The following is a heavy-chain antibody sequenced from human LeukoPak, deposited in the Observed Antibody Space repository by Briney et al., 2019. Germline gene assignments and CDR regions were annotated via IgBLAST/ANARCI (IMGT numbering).Heavy chain of an antibody. D-gene: IGHD3-22*01. Sequence: ASVKVSCKASGYTFTGYYMHWVRQAPGQGLEWMGWLNPNSGGTNYAQKFQGRVTMTRDTSISTAYMELSRLRSDDTAVYYCARGGYYYDSSGDHAFDIWGQGTMVTVSS. J-gene: IGHJ3*02. CDR1: GYTFTGYY. V-gene: IGHV1-2*02. CDR2: LNPNSGGT. CDR3: ARGGYYYDSSGDHAFDI.